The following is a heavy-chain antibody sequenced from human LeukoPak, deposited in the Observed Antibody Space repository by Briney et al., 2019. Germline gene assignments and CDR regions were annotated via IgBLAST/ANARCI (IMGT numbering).Heavy chain of an antibody. J-gene: IGHJ4*02. CDR1: GSSISSGYY. Sequence: SETLSLTCSVSGSSISSGYYWGWIRQPPGKGLEWIGSIYHSGNTYYNPSLRSRVTISVDTSKNQFSLKLSSVTAADTAVYYCARSHGSGSYYNLNDYWGQGTLVTVSS. CDR2: IYHSGNT. V-gene: IGHV4-38-2*02. D-gene: IGHD3-10*01. CDR3: ARSHGSGSYYNLNDY.